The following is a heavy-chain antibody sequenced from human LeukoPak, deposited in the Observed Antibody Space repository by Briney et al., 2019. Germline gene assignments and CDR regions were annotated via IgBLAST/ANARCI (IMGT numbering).Heavy chain of an antibody. J-gene: IGHJ3*01. D-gene: IGHD1-26*01. CDR1: GGSVSSSSYY. CDR3: ARDEKLGAFHDGGFDF. CDR2: IHYSGIT. V-gene: IGHV4-39*07. Sequence: SSETLSLTCTVSGGSVSSSSYYWGWVRQPPGKGLEWIGNIHYSGITYYNPSLKSRATISVDTSKNQFSLKLSSVTAADTAVYYCARDEKLGAFHDGGFDFWGQGTMVTVSS.